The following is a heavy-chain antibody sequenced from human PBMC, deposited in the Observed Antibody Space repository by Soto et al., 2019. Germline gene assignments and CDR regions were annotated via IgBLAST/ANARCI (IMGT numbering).Heavy chain of an antibody. CDR3: ASPVPLIAARPNYYGMDV. D-gene: IGHD6-6*01. V-gene: IGHV1-69*01. Sequence: QVQLVQSGAEVKKPGSSVKVSCKASGGTFSSYAISWVRQAPGQGLEWMGGIIPIFGTANYAQKFQGRVTITADESTSTAYMELSSLRSEDTAVYYCASPVPLIAARPNYYGMDVWGQGTTVTFSS. CDR2: IIPIFGTA. J-gene: IGHJ6*02. CDR1: GGTFSSYA.